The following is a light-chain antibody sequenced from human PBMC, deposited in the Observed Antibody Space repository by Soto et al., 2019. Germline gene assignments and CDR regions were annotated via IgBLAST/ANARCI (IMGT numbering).Light chain of an antibody. V-gene: IGKV1-8*01. CDR3: QQYYSYPRT. J-gene: IGKJ1*01. Sequence: AIRMTQSPSSLSASTGDRVTITCRASQDIFSHLAWYQQKPGKAPNLLTYAASTLQSGVPSRFNGSGSGTDFTLTISCLQSEDFATYYCQQYYSYPRTFGQGTKVDIK. CDR1: QDIFSH. CDR2: AAS.